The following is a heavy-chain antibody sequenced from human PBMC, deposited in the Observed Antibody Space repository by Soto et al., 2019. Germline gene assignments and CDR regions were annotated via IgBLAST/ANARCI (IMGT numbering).Heavy chain of an antibody. Sequence: SETLSLTCTVSGGSISSGKYYWSWIRQPPGKGLEWIGFISYSGTTHYSASLRSRVSISVDTSKNQFSLDLSSVTAADTAVYYCATMGTPVTGLYYFDYWVQGTLVT. D-gene: IGHD4-17*01. J-gene: IGHJ4*02. CDR3: ATMGTPVTGLYYFDY. V-gene: IGHV4-30-4*01. CDR1: GGSISSGKYY. CDR2: ISYSGTT.